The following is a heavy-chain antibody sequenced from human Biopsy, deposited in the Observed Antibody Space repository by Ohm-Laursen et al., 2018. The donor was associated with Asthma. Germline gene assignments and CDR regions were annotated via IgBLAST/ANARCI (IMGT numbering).Heavy chain of an antibody. D-gene: IGHD2-15*01. Sequence: SETLSLTCPVYGGSFSGHYWNWIRQPPGKGLEWIGEIIHSGNSNYNRSLKSRVTMSVDTPKNQFSLKLSSVTAADTAVYYCARGGYCSGGNCYLRRPSHPVSYFDLWGRGTLVTVSS. CDR1: GGSFSGHY. CDR3: ARGGYCSGGNCYLRRPSHPVSYFDL. V-gene: IGHV4-34*01. CDR2: IIHSGNS. J-gene: IGHJ2*01.